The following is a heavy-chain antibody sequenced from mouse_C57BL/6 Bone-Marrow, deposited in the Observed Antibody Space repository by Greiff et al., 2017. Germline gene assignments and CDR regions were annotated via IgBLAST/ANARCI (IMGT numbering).Heavy chain of an antibody. J-gene: IGHJ4*01. CDR1: GFTFNTYA. V-gene: IGHV10-3*01. CDR3: VRIMDY. CDR2: ISSKSSNYAT. Sequence: DVLLVESGGGLVQPKGSLKLSCAASGFTFNTYAMHWVRQAPGKGVEWVARISSKSSNYATYYADSVKDRFTISRADSQSMLYLQMNNLKTEDTTMYYYVRIMDYWGQGTSVTVSS.